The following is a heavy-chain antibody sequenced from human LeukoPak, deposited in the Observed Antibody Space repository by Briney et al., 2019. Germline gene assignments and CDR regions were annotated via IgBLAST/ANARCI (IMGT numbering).Heavy chain of an antibody. CDR1: GFTLSSYA. CDR3: AKDTIPGENFWSGPIPYYFDY. V-gene: IGHV3-23*01. D-gene: IGHD3-3*01. CDR2: ISGSGGST. Sequence: GGSLRLSCAASGFTLSSYAMSWVRQAPGKGLEWVSAISGSGGSTYYADSVKGRFTISRDNSKNTLYLQMNSLRAEATAVYYCAKDTIPGENFWSGPIPYYFDYWGQGTLVTVSS. J-gene: IGHJ4*02.